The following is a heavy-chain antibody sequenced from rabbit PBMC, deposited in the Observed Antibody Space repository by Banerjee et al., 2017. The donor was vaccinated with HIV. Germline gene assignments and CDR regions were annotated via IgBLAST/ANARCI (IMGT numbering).Heavy chain of an antibody. CDR1: GFSFSNGYV. CDR2: INTISGDT. D-gene: IGHD4-2*01. Sequence: QSLEESGGDLVKPGASLTLTCTASGFSFSNGYVMCWVRQAPGKGLEWIACINTISGDTVYATWAKGRFTISKTSSTTVTLQMTSLTAADTATYFCARDAGGDPDFNLWGPGTLVTVS. J-gene: IGHJ4*01. V-gene: IGHV1S40*01. CDR3: ARDAGGDPDFNL.